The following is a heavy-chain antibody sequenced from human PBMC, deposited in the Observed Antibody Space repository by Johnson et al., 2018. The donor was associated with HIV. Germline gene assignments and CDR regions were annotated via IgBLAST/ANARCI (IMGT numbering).Heavy chain of an antibody. D-gene: IGHD2-8*01. J-gene: IGHJ3*02. V-gene: IGHV3-7*03. CDR2: INMDGSVI. Sequence: VQLVESGGGVVQPGGSLRLSCAASGFAFSSHWMSWVRQAPGRGLEWVANINMDGSVIHYVDSVKGRFTISRDNAKNSLYLQMNSLRAEDTAMYYCARDPAYAALDIWGQGTMVTVSS. CDR3: ARDPAYAALDI. CDR1: GFAFSSHW.